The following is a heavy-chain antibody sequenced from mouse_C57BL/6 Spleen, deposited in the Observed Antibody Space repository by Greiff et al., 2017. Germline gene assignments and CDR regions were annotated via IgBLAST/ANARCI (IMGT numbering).Heavy chain of an antibody. CDR1: GFSLTSYG. CDR2: IWGVGST. Sequence: QVQLKESGPGLVAPSQSLSITCTVSGFSLTSYGVDWVRQSPGKGLEWLGVIWGVGSTNYNSALKSRLSISKDNSKSQEFLKMNSLQTYDTAMYYWDRTARANAMDYWGQGTSVTVSS. D-gene: IGHD3-3*01. CDR3: DRTARANAMDY. J-gene: IGHJ4*01. V-gene: IGHV2-6*01.